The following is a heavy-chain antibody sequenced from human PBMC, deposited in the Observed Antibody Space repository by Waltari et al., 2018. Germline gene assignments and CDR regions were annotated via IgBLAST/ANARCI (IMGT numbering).Heavy chain of an antibody. Sequence: QVQLVESGGGVVQPGRSLRLSCAASGFTFSSYAMHWVRQAPGKGLEWVAVISYDGSNKYYADSVKGRFTIPRDNSKNTLYLQMNSLRAEDTAVYYCARGSGVGMHYYYGMDVWGQGTTVTVSS. CDR1: GFTFSSYA. V-gene: IGHV3-30-3*01. D-gene: IGHD1-26*01. CDR3: ARGSGVGMHYYYGMDV. CDR2: ISYDGSNK. J-gene: IGHJ6*02.